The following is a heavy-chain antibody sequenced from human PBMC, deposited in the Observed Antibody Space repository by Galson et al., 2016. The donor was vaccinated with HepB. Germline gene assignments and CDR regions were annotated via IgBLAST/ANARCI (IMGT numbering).Heavy chain of an antibody. V-gene: IGHV6-1*01. CDR2: TFYKSKWDN. CDR1: GDSVSSNSAV. D-gene: IGHD6-19*01. J-gene: IGHJ4*02. Sequence: CAISGDSVSSNSAVWNWIRQSPPRGLEWLGRTFYKSKWDNDYAVSVKIRITVNADTSKNQFSLYLNTVTPDDTAVYYCTRGFEYSSGWYYFDHWGQGTLVTVSS. CDR3: TRGFEYSSGWYYFDH.